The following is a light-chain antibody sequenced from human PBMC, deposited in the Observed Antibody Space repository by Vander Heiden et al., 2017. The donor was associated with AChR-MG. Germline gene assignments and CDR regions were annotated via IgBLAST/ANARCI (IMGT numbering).Light chain of an antibody. Sequence: QSALTQPASVSASPGPSITISCTGTSSDVGSYNLVSWYQQHPGKAPKLMIHEVSKRPSGVSNRFSGSKSGNTASLTISGLQAEDEADYYCCSYAGSVVFGGGTKLTVL. CDR2: EVS. CDR3: CSYAGSVV. CDR1: SSDVGSYNL. J-gene: IGLJ2*01. V-gene: IGLV2-23*02.